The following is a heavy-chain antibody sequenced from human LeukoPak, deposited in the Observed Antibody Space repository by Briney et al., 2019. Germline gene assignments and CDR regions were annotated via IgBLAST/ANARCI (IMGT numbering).Heavy chain of an antibody. D-gene: IGHD3-10*01. CDR1: GGAFSGYA. CDR2: IIPIFGTA. V-gene: IGHV1-69*05. J-gene: IGHJ1*01. CDR3: ARGGSGSYSRH. Sequence: SVKVSCKASGGAFSGYAISWVRQAPGQGLEWMGGIIPIFGTANYAQTFQGRVTITTDESTSTAYMQLSSLRSEDTAVYYLARGGSGSYSRHWGQGTLLTVPS.